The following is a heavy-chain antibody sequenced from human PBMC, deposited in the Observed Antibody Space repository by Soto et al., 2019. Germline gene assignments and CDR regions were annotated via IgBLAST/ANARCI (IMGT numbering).Heavy chain of an antibody. CDR2: IWYDGSNK. V-gene: IGHV3-33*01. CDR3: ARDPLNYYWSSSARVAFDI. D-gene: IGHD2-2*01. J-gene: IGHJ3*02. Sequence: PGGSLRLSCAASGFTFSSYGMHWVRQAPGKRLEWVAVIWYDGSNKYYADSVKGRFTISRDNSKNTLYLQMNSLRAEDTAVYYCARDPLNYYWSSSARVAFDIWGQGTMVTVSS. CDR1: GFTFSSYG.